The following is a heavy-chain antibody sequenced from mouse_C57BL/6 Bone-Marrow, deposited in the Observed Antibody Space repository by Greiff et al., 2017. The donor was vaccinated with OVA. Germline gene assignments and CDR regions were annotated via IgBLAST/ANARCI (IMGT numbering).Heavy chain of an antibody. V-gene: IGHV1-26*01. CDR1: GYTFTDYY. CDR3: ARGGSYAWFAY. Sequence: VQLQQSGPELVKPGASVKISCKASGYTFTDYYMHWVKQSHGKSLEWIGDINPNNGGTSYNQKFKGKATLTVDKSSSTAYMELRSLTSEDSAVYYCARGGSYAWFAYWGQGTLVTVSA. CDR2: INPNNGGT. D-gene: IGHD1-1*02. J-gene: IGHJ3*01.